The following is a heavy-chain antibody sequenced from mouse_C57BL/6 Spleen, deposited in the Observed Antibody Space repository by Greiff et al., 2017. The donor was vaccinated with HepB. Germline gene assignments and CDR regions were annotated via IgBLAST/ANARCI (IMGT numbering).Heavy chain of an antibody. CDR3: ACSSYYFDY. Sequence: VQLQQSGAELVMPGASVKLSCKASGYTFTSYWMHWVKQRPGQGLEWIGEIDPSDSYTNYNQKFKGKSTLTVDKSSSKAYMQLSSLTSEDSAVYYCACSSYYFDYWGQGTTLTVSS. D-gene: IGHD1-1*01. J-gene: IGHJ2*01. CDR1: GYTFTSYW. V-gene: IGHV1-69*01. CDR2: IDPSDSYT.